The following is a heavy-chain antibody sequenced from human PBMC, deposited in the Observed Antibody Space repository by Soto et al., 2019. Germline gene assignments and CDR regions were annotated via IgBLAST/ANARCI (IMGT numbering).Heavy chain of an antibody. CDR2: INAGNGNT. V-gene: IGHV1-3*05. Sequence: QVQLVQSGAEEKKPGASVKVSCKASGYSFTSYAMHWVRQAPGQRLEWMGWINAGNGNTKYSQKFHGRVTITRDTSASTAYMELSSLRSEDTAMYYCARAVAVPASCDYWGQGTLVTVSS. J-gene: IGHJ4*02. CDR1: GYSFTSYA. CDR3: ARAVAVPASCDY. D-gene: IGHD6-19*01.